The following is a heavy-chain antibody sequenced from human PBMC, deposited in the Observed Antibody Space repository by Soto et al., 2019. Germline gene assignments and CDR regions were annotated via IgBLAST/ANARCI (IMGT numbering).Heavy chain of an antibody. CDR3: ARREYCSGGSCFDYGMDV. D-gene: IGHD2-15*01. CDR1: GGTFGSSG. CDR2: IIPMFGTT. V-gene: IGHV1-69*13. Sequence: GASVKVSCKASGGTFGSSGISWVRQAPGQGLDWMGGIIPMFGTTKHAQKFQGRVTITADESTSTAYMELSSLRSEDTGVYFCARREYCSGGSCFDYGMDVWGQGTSVTVSS. J-gene: IGHJ6*02.